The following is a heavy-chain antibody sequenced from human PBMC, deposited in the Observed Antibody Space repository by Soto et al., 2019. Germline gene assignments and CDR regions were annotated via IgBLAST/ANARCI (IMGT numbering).Heavy chain of an antibody. V-gene: IGHV3-21*01. CDR3: ARDVFLYLSGYDLAFDI. CDR2: ISSSSSYI. D-gene: IGHD5-12*01. CDR1: GFTFSSYS. J-gene: IGHJ3*02. Sequence: GGSLRLSCAASGFTFSSYSMNWVRQAPGKGLEWVSSISSSSSYIYYADSVKGRFTISRDNAKNSLYLQMNSLRAEDTAVYYCARDVFLYLSGYDLAFDIWGQGTMVTVSS.